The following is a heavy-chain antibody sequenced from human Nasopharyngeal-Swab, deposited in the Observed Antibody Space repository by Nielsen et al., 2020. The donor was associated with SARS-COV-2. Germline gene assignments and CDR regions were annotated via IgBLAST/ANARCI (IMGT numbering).Heavy chain of an antibody. CDR3: ARVGIMSGNLWGWFDP. V-gene: IGHV1-3*01. D-gene: IGHD1-26*01. J-gene: IGHJ5*02. CDR1: GYTFTYRY. CDR2: INAGNGNT. Sequence: ASVKVSCKASGYTFTYRYLHWVRQAPGQRLEWMGWINAGNGNTKYSQKFQGRVTITRDTSASTAYMELSSLRSEDTAVYYCARVGIMSGNLWGWFDPWGQGTLVTVSS.